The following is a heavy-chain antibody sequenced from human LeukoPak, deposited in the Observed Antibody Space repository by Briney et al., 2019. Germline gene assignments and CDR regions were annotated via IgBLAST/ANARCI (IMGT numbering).Heavy chain of an antibody. CDR2: INPNSGGT. Sequence: ASVKVSCKSSGSTFTGYHMHWVRQAPGQGLEWMGRINPNSGGTTYAQKFQGRVTMTRDTSISTAYMELSRLRSDDTAVFYCARQRSGWSYDAFDIWGQGTMVTVSS. D-gene: IGHD6-19*01. V-gene: IGHV1-2*06. CDR1: GSTFTGYH. CDR3: ARQRSGWSYDAFDI. J-gene: IGHJ3*02.